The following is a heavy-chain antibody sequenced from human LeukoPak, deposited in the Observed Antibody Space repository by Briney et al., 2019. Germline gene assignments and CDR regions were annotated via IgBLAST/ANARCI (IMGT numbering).Heavy chain of an antibody. Sequence: GGSLRLSCAASGFTFSNYAMHWVRQAPGKGLEYVSAISSNGGSTYYANSVKGRFTISRDNSKNTLYLQMNSLRAEDTAVYYCARRAGAYSHPYDYWGQGTLVTVSS. CDR3: ARRAGAYSHPYDY. J-gene: IGHJ4*02. CDR1: GFTFSNYA. CDR2: ISSNGGST. V-gene: IGHV3-64*01. D-gene: IGHD4/OR15-4a*01.